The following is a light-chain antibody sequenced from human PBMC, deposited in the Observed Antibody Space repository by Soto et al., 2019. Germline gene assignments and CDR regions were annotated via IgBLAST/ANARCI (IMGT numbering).Light chain of an antibody. CDR2: EVR. CDR3: CSYTSSSIRV. CDR1: SSDVGGYNH. Sequence: QSALTQPASVSGSPGQSITISCTGTSSDVGGYNHVSWYQQHPGKAPKLIIYEVRNRPSGVSNRLSGSKSGNTASLTISGLQADDEADYYCCSYTSSSIRVFGGGTKGTFL. V-gene: IGLV2-14*01. J-gene: IGLJ3*02.